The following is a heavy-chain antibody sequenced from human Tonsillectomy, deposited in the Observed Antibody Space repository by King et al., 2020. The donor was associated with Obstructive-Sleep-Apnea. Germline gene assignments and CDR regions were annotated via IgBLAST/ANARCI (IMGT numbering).Heavy chain of an antibody. J-gene: IGHJ4*02. CDR2: ISGNGGDST. V-gene: IGHV3-23*04. D-gene: IGHD6-13*01. CDR3: AKDLSSWYSDYPFDY. Sequence: VQLVESGGGFVQTGGSLRLSCAASGFTFSVYAMNWVRQAPGKGLEWVSSISGNGGDSTYYADSVKGRFTISRDNSKNTLYLQMNSLRAGDTAVYYCAKDLSSWYSDYPFDYWGQGTLVTVSS. CDR1: GFTFSVYA.